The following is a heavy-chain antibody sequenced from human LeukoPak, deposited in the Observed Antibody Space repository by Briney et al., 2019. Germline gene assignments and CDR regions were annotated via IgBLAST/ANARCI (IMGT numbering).Heavy chain of an antibody. V-gene: IGHV3-7*01. CDR3: PRGSDAFDI. CDR1: GFTFSSYW. J-gene: IGHJ3*02. CDR2: IKQDGSEK. Sequence: GGSLRLSCAASGFTFSSYWMSWVRPAPGKGLEWVANIKQDGSEKYYVDSVKGRFTISRDNSKNTLYLQMNSLRAEDTAVYYCPRGSDAFDIWGQGTMVTVSS.